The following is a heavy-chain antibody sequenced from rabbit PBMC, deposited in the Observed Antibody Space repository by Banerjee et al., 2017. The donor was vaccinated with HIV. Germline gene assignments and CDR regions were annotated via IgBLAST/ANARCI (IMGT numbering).Heavy chain of an antibody. Sequence: QSLEESGGDLVQPGASLTLTCTASGFSFSTAYNIYWVRQAPGKGLEWIGTVYAGSSDSTYYASWAKGRFTISKTSSTTVTLQMTSLTAADTATYFCARDLAGVIGWNFNLWGPGTLVTVS. CDR2: VYAGSSDST. CDR3: ARDLAGVIGWNFNL. CDR1: GFSFSTAYN. V-gene: IGHV1S40*01. D-gene: IGHD4-1*01. J-gene: IGHJ4*01.